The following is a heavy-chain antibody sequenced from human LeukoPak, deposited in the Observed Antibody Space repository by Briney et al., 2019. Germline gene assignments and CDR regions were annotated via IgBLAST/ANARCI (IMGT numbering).Heavy chain of an antibody. CDR2: IYYSGST. CDR1: GGSISSYY. J-gene: IGHJ3*02. CDR3: ARDHHDAFDI. V-gene: IGHV4-59*12. Sequence: SETLSLTCTVSGGSISSYYWSWIRQPAGKGLEWIGYIYYSGSTNYNPSLKSRVTISVDTSKNQFSLRLSSVTAADTAVYYCARDHHDAFDIWGQGTMVTVSS.